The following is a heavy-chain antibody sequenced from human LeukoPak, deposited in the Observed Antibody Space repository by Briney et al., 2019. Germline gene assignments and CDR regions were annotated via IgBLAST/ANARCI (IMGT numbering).Heavy chain of an antibody. V-gene: IGHV4-38-2*01. CDR3: ARRPSYYDFWSGYLRDYYYYMDV. J-gene: IGHJ6*03. CDR2: IYLSGST. Sequence: KPSETLSLTCAVSGYSISSGYYWGWIRQPPGKGLEWIGSIYLSGSTYYNPSLKSRVTISVDTSKNQFSLKLSSVTAADTAVYYCARRPSYYDFWSGYLRDYYYYMDVWGKGTTVTVSS. D-gene: IGHD3-3*01. CDR1: GYSISSGYY.